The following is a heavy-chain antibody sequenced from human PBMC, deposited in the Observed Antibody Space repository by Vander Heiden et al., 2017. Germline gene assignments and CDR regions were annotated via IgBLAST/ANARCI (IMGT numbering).Heavy chain of an antibody. CDR2: IWYDGDNK. CDR3: ARDPSTMDGDYPRY. J-gene: IGHJ4*02. CDR1: GFTFTTYG. V-gene: IGHV3-33*01. D-gene: IGHD4-17*01. Sequence: QVRLVESGGGVVQPGRALSLSCAASGFTFTTYGIHWVRQAPGRGLEWVAHIWYDGDNKYYADSVKGRFTISRDNSKNTVYLQMNSLRPDDTAVYYCARDPSTMDGDYPRYWGQGTLVTVSS.